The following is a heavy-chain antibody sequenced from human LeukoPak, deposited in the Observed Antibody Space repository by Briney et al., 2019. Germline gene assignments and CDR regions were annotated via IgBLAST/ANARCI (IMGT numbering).Heavy chain of an antibody. CDR2: ISGNNGKT. CDR1: GYTFTGYG. J-gene: IGHJ3*02. CDR3: ARGGNPNAFDI. Sequence: GASVKVSCTASGYTFTGYGITWVRQAPGQGLEWMGWISGNNGKTNYAQNLQGRVTMTTDTSTSTAYMELRSPRSDDTAVYYCARGGNPNAFDIWGQGTMVTVSS. V-gene: IGHV1-18*01. D-gene: IGHD4-23*01.